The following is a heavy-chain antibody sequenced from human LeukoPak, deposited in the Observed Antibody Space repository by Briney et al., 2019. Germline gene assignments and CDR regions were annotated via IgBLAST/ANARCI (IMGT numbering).Heavy chain of an antibody. CDR1: GASSSSDTYF. V-gene: IGHV4-61*02. J-gene: IGHJ5*02. Sequence: ASETLSLTCTVSGASSSSDTYFWSWIRQPAGKGLEWIGRISSTGITSYNPSLKSRVNISVDTSKNQLSMKLSSVTAADTAVYYCAKGAGPPWFDPWGQGTLVTVSS. CDR2: ISSTGIT. CDR3: AKGAGPPWFDP. D-gene: IGHD6-19*01.